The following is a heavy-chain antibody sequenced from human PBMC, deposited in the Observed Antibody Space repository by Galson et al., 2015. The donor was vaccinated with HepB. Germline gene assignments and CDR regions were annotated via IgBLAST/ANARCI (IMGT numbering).Heavy chain of an antibody. D-gene: IGHD5-18*01. CDR3: ARGSGYSSGPFDH. Sequence: SLRLSCAASGFTFSNYIINWVRQAPGKGLEWVSSITSDNNFIYYADSVKGRVTISRDNAKNSLYLRMNSLRAEDTAVYYCARGSGYSSGPFDHWGQGTLVAVSS. V-gene: IGHV3-21*01. CDR2: ITSDNNFI. CDR1: GFTFSNYI. J-gene: IGHJ4*02.